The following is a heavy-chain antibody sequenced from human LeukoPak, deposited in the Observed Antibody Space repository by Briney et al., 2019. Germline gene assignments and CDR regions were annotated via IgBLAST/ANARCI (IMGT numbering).Heavy chain of an antibody. CDR1: GYTFTRYG. V-gene: IGHV1-18*01. Sequence: ASVKVSCKASGYTFTRYGISWVRQSPGQGLEWMGWISAYNGNTNYAQKLQGRVTMTTDTSTSTAYMELRSLRSDDTAVYYCASGGAVAGDYYYGMDVWGQGTTVTVSS. CDR3: ASGGAVAGDYYYGMDV. D-gene: IGHD6-19*01. J-gene: IGHJ6*02. CDR2: ISAYNGNT.